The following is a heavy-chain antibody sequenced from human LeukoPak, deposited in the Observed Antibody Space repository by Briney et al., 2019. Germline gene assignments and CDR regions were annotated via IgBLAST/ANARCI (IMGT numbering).Heavy chain of an antibody. Sequence: GESLKISCKGSGYSFTSYWISWVRQMPGKGLEWMGRIDPSDSYTNYSPSFQGHVTISAGKSISTAYLQWSSLRASDTAMYYCARATRGCPDHWGQGTLVTVSS. CDR3: ARATRGCPDH. J-gene: IGHJ4*02. V-gene: IGHV5-10-1*01. CDR2: IDPSDSYT. CDR1: GYSFTSYW.